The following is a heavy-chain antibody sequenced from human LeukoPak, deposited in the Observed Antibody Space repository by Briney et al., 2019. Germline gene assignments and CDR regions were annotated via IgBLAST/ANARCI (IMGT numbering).Heavy chain of an antibody. D-gene: IGHD2-15*01. CDR1: AGSISSTSYY. V-gene: IGHV4-39*01. Sequence: SETPSLTCTVSAGSISSTSYYWGWIRQPPGKGLEWIGTIYYSGSTYYNPSLKSRVTISEDTSKNQFSLKLSSVTAADTAVYYCARARSGLDYWGQGTLVTVSS. CDR2: IYYSGST. CDR3: ARARSGLDY. J-gene: IGHJ4*02.